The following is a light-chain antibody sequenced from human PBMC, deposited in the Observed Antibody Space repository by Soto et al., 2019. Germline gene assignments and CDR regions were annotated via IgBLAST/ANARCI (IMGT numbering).Light chain of an antibody. J-gene: IGLJ3*02. Sequence: QSALTQPASVSGSPGQSITISCTGSSSDVGGYNYVSWYQQHPGKAPQLMIFGVTNRPSGVSNRFSGSKSGNTASLTISGLQAVDEADYYCSSYTSRSTLVFGGGTQLTVL. CDR2: GVT. V-gene: IGLV2-14*01. CDR3: SSYTSRSTLV. CDR1: SSDVGGYNY.